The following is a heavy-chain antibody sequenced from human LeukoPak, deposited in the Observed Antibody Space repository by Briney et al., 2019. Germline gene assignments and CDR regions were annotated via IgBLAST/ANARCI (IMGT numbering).Heavy chain of an antibody. V-gene: IGHV3-23*01. D-gene: IGHD1-1*01. CDR3: AMASVSPPPGYYSHY. CDR1: GFTFSGYA. J-gene: IGHJ4*02. Sequence: GGSLRLSCAASGFTFSGYAMSGVRKAPGKGLGWGSAICGSGGSTYYADSVKGRFTISRYNSKNTLYLQMNSLRAEDTAVYCCAMASVSPPPGYYSHYGGQGTLVTVSS. CDR2: ICGSGGST.